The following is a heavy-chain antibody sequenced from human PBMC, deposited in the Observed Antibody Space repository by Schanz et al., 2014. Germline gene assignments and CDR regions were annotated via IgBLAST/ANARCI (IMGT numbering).Heavy chain of an antibody. J-gene: IGHJ4*02. D-gene: IGHD3-10*01. Sequence: VQLVESGGGLVRPGGSLRLSCATSGLNFDYYGMNWVRQAPGKGLEWVANIGYDGSEKYYVDSVKGRFTISRDNSKDTLYLQMSGLTPEDTAVYYCARRPIPIQGVPIDFWGQGTLVTVSS. CDR1: GLNFDYYG. V-gene: IGHV3-33*01. CDR3: ARRPIPIQGVPIDF. CDR2: IGYDGSEK.